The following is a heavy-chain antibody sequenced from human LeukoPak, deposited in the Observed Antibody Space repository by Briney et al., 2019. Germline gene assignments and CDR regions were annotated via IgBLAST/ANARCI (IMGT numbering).Heavy chain of an antibody. V-gene: IGHV1-2*02. Sequence: GASVKVSCKASGYNFNDYYLHWVRQAPGQGLEWMGWINPKNGGTYYAEKFQGRVTMTRDTSITTVYMELSRLRSDDTAIYYCATDITALDYWGQGTLVTVS. D-gene: IGHD3-10*01. CDR3: ATDITALDY. J-gene: IGHJ4*02. CDR2: INPKNGGT. CDR1: GYNFNDYY.